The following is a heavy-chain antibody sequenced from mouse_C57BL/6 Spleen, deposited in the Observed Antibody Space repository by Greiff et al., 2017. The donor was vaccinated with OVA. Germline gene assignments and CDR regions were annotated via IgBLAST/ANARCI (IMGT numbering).Heavy chain of an antibody. D-gene: IGHD1-1*01. CDR1: GFTFTDYY. CDR2: IRNKANGYTT. Sequence: EVQGVESGGGLVQPGGSLSLSCAASGFTFTDYYMSWVRQPPGQALEWLGFIRNKANGYTTEYSSSVKGRFTISRDNSQSILYLQMNALRAEDRATYYCARFGSSHYAMDYWGQGTSVTVSS. CDR3: ARFGSSHYAMDY. V-gene: IGHV7-3*01. J-gene: IGHJ4*01.